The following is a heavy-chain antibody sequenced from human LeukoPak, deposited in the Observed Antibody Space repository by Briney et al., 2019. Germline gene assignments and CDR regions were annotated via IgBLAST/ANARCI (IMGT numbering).Heavy chain of an antibody. Sequence: PSETLSLTCTVSGDSISSYFWSWIRQPPGKGLGWIGYIYYSGSTNYNPSLKSRVTISVDTSKNQFSLKLSSVTAADTAVYYCARSTVLYGMDVWGPGTTVTVSS. CDR2: IYYSGST. D-gene: IGHD2/OR15-2a*01. V-gene: IGHV4-59*01. CDR1: GDSISSYF. J-gene: IGHJ6*02. CDR3: ARSTVLYGMDV.